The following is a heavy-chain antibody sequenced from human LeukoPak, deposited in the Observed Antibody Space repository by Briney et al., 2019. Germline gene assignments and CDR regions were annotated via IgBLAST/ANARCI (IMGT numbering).Heavy chain of an antibody. Sequence: PGGSLRLSCAASGFTFSSYSMNWVRQAPGKGLEWVSSISTSSSYINYADSVKGRFTISRDNAKKSLYLQMNSLRAEDTAVYYCAKIPQVATYTVPNFDFWGQGTLVTVSS. D-gene: IGHD3-16*01. CDR3: AKIPQVATYTVPNFDF. CDR2: ISTSSSYI. V-gene: IGHV3-21*04. J-gene: IGHJ4*02. CDR1: GFTFSSYS.